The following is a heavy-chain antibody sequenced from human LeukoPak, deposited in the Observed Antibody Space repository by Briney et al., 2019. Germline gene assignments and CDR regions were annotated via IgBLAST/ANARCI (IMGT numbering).Heavy chain of an antibody. CDR1: GFTFSSYA. CDR3: AKDLTWSGQYGMDV. D-gene: IGHD3-3*01. V-gene: IGHV3-23*01. Sequence: GGSLRLSCAASGFTFSSYAMSWVRQAPGKGLEWVSAISGSGGSTYYADSVKGRFTISRDNFKNTLYLQMNSLRAEDTAVYYCAKDLTWSGQYGMDVWGQGTTVTVSS. CDR2: ISGSGGST. J-gene: IGHJ6*02.